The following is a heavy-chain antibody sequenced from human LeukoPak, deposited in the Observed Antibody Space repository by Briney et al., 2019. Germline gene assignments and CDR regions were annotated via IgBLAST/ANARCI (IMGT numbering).Heavy chain of an antibody. D-gene: IGHD2-2*01. Sequence: SETLSLTCTVYGESFSGYYWSWIRQPPGKGLEWIGEINHSGSTHYNTSLKSRVTISLDTSKNQFSLKLSSVTAADTAVYYCASTGRCSTTCPLDYWGQGTLVTVSS. CDR1: GESFSGYY. CDR3: ASTGRCSTTCPLDY. J-gene: IGHJ4*02. CDR2: INHSGST. V-gene: IGHV4-34*01.